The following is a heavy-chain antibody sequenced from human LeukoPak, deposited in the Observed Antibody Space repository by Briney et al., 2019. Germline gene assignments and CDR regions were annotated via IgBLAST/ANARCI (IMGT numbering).Heavy chain of an antibody. J-gene: IGHJ4*02. CDR1: GFTVSSNY. D-gene: IGHD3-22*01. V-gene: IGHV3-66*01. Sequence: GGSLRLSCAASGFTVSSNYMSWVRQAPGKGLEWVSVIYSGGSTYYADSVKGRFTTSRDNSKNTLYLQMNSLRAEDTAVYYCARSGYRYYFDYWGQGTLVTVSS. CDR3: ARSGYRYYFDY. CDR2: IYSGGST.